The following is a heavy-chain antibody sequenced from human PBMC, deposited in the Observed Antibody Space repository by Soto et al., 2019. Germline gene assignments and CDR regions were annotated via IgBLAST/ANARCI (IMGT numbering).Heavy chain of an antibody. CDR2: IENHRRT. V-gene: IGHV4-61*01. CDR1: GDSMTDHRPYYY. D-gene: IGHD3-10*01. Sequence: SETLSLTCSVSGDSMTDHRPYYYWIWLRQPPGKGLEWIAYIENHRRTERKPSFQSRLTVSLDSSQTQSSLNLRSVTAAGTAVYFCARGIYGAYLDYWGQGILVTVSS. CDR3: ARGIYGAYLDY. J-gene: IGHJ4*02.